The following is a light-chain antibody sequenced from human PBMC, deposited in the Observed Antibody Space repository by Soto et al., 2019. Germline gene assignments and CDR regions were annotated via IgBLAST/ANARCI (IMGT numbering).Light chain of an antibody. J-gene: IGKJ4*01. CDR1: QSISSW. CDR2: DAS. Sequence: DIQMTQSPSTLSASIGDRVTITCRASQSISSWLAWYQQKPGKAPKLLIYDASSLESGVPSRFSGSGSGTEFTLTISSLQPDDFATYYCQQYNSYLLTFGGGTKVDIK. V-gene: IGKV1-5*01. CDR3: QQYNSYLLT.